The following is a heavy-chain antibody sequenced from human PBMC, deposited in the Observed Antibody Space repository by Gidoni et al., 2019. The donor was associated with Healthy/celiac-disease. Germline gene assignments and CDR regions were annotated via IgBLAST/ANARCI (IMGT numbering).Heavy chain of an antibody. Sequence: EVQLVESGGGLVKPGGSLSLSCAASGFTFSSYSMNWVRQAPGKGLEWVSSISSSSSDIDYADSVKGRFTISRDNAKNSLYLQMNSLRAEDTAVYYCARDGGWLQSSYYGMDVWGQGTTVTVSS. V-gene: IGHV3-21*01. J-gene: IGHJ6*02. CDR3: ARDGGWLQSSYYGMDV. CDR1: GFTFSSYS. D-gene: IGHD3-16*01. CDR2: ISSSSSDI.